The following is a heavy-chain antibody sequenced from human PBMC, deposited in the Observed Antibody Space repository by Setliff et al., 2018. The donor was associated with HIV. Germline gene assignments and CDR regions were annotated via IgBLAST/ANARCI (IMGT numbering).Heavy chain of an antibody. CDR3: ARVVAGKSSTDGFDI. Sequence: GESLKISCKSSGYSFSNYWIAWVRQMPGKGLQWMGSIYPGDSDTRYSPAFQGQVTISVDKSISTAYLQWSSLRASDTAMYYCARVVAGKSSTDGFDIWGQGTMVTVSS. J-gene: IGHJ3*02. V-gene: IGHV5-51*01. CDR2: IYPGDSDT. CDR1: GYSFSNYW. D-gene: IGHD6-19*01.